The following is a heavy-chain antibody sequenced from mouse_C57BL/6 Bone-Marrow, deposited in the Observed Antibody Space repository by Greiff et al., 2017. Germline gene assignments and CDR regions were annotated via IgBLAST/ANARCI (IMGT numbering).Heavy chain of an antibody. CDR2: ISSGGST. D-gene: IGHD2-4*01. CDR1: GFTFSSYA. CDR3: ARVDYDRAYAMDY. Sequence: EVKLMESGGGLVKPGGSLKLSCAASGFTFSSYAMSWVRQTPEKRLEWVASISSGGSTYYPDSVKGRFTISRDTARNILYLQMSSLRSEDTAMYYCARVDYDRAYAMDYWDQGTSVTVSS. V-gene: IGHV5-6-5*01. J-gene: IGHJ4*01.